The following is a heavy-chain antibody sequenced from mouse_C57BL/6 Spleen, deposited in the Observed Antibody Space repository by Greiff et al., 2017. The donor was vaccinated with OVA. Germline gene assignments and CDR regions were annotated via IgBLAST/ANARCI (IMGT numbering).Heavy chain of an antibody. D-gene: IGHD2-1*01. CDR2: IRSGSSTI. J-gene: IGHJ3*01. Sequence: EVKLVESGGGLVKPGGSMKLSCAASGFTFSDYGMHWVRQAPEKGLEWVAYIRSGSSTIYYADTVKGRFTISRENAKNTLFLQMTSLRAEDTAMYYCAGSYYGTYWFAYWGQGTLVTVSA. CDR3: AGSYYGTYWFAY. CDR1: GFTFSDYG. V-gene: IGHV5-17*01.